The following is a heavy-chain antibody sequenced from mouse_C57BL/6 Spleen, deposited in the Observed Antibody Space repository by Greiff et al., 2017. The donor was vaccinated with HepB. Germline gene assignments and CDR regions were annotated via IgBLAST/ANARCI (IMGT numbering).Heavy chain of an antibody. V-gene: IGHV1-4*01. CDR3: ARSSGNYEYAKDY. D-gene: IGHD2-1*01. CDR1: GYTFTSYT. Sequence: QVQLQQSGAELARPGASVKMSCKASGYTFTSYTMHWVKQRPGQGLEWIGYINPSSGYTKYNQKFKDKATLTADKSSSTAYMQLSSLTSEDSAVYYCARSSGNYEYAKDYWGQGTSVTVSS. J-gene: IGHJ4*01. CDR2: INPSSGYT.